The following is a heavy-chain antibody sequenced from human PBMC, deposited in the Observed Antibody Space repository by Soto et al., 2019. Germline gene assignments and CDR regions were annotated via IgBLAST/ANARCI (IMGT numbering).Heavy chain of an antibody. D-gene: IGHD3-22*01. CDR1: GFTFSSYA. Sequence: GGSLRLSCAASGFTFSSYAMSWVRQAPGKGLEWVSAISGSGGSTYYADSVKGRFTISRDNSKNTLYLQMNSLRAEDTAVYYCAKGYDSSGYYLVGYWGQGTLVTVSS. V-gene: IGHV3-23*01. CDR3: AKGYDSSGYYLVGY. J-gene: IGHJ4*02. CDR2: ISGSGGST.